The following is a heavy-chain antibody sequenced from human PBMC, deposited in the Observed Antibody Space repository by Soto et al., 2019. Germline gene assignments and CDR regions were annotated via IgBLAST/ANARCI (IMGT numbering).Heavy chain of an antibody. CDR3: ARARIEYRSAPLKKGPCDY. CDR2: IIPIFGTA. D-gene: IGHD6-6*01. J-gene: IGHJ4*02. CDR1: GGTFSSYA. V-gene: IGHV1-69*01. Sequence: QVQLVQSGAEVKKPGSSVKVSCKASGGTFSSYAISWVRQAPGQGLEWMGGIIPIFGTANYAQKFQGRVTITADESTSTAYMELSSLRSEDTAVYYCARARIEYRSAPLKKGPCDYWGQGTLVTVSS.